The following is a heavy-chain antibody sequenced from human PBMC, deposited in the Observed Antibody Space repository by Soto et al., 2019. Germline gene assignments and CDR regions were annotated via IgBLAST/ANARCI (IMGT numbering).Heavy chain of an antibody. D-gene: IGHD1-20*01. CDR1: GFTFSNSA. V-gene: IGHV3-23*01. Sequence: GESLKISCAASGFTFSNSAMTWVRQTPGKGLEWVSTISGSNGDSTYYADSVKGRFTISRDNSKNTLYLQMNSLRAEDTAVYNCVKHNWNNLGWFDPWGQGTLVTVSS. CDR2: ISGSNGDST. CDR3: VKHNWNNLGWFDP. J-gene: IGHJ5*02.